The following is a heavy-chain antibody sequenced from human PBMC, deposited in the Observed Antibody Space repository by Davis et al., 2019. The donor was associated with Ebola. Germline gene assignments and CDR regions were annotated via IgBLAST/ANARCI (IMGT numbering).Heavy chain of an antibody. D-gene: IGHD3-22*01. J-gene: IGHJ4*02. Sequence: PGGSLRLSCAASGFTFSSYGMHWVRQAPGKGLEWVAVIWYDGSNKYYADSVKGRFTISRDNSKNTLYLQMNSLRAEDTAVYYCAKEDDYYDSSGYLFDYWGQGTLVTVSS. V-gene: IGHV3-33*06. CDR3: AKEDDYYDSSGYLFDY. CDR1: GFTFSSYG. CDR2: IWYDGSNK.